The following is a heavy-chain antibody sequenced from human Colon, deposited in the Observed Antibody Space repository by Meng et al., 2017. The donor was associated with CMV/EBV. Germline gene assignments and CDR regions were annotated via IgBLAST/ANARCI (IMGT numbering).Heavy chain of an antibody. Sequence: GESLKISCSTSGFTFSSYSLNWVRQAPGKGLEWVAFISYDESNEYYADSVKGRFTISRDNSKNTLYLQMNSLRAEDTAVYFCANVLEWLSDWGQGTLVTVSS. J-gene: IGHJ4*02. CDR2: ISYDESNE. CDR3: ANVLEWLSD. CDR1: GFTFSSYS. V-gene: IGHV3-30*02. D-gene: IGHD3-3*01.